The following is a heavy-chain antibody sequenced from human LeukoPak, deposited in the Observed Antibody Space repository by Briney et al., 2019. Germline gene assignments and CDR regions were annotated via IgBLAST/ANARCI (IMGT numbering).Heavy chain of an antibody. CDR1: GYSISSGYY. Sequence: SETLSLTCTVSGYSISSGYYWGWIRQPPGKGLEWIGSIYHSGSTYYNPSLKSRVTISVDTSKNQLSLKLNSVTAADTAVYYCARVATTPYYYMDVWGRGTTVTVSS. CDR2: IYHSGST. CDR3: ARVATTPYYYMDV. V-gene: IGHV4-38-2*02. D-gene: IGHD5-12*01. J-gene: IGHJ6*03.